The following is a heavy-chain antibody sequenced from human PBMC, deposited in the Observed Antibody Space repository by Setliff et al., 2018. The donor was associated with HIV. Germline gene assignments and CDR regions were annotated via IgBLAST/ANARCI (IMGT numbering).Heavy chain of an antibody. CDR1: GYSFTGYA. Sequence: SVKVSCKPSGYSFTGYALSWVRQAPAQGLEWMGWISTSEGDTEYAHKLQGRVTMTTDPSTSTAYMELRSLRSDDTAIYYCARLAHTRKLVDGVAVRAFDIWGQGTRVTVSS. CDR3: ARLAHTRKLVDGVAVRAFDI. V-gene: IGHV1-18*01. J-gene: IGHJ3*02. CDR2: ISTSEGDT. D-gene: IGHD6-19*01.